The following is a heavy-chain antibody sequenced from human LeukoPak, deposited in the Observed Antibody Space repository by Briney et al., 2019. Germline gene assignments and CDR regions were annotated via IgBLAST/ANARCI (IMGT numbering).Heavy chain of an antibody. J-gene: IGHJ3*02. CDR1: SYSFINFG. V-gene: IGHV1-18*01. Sequence: ASVKVSCKTSSYSFINFGITWGRQAPGQGLEWMGWISPYNGDTKYAQNVQGRVTMTTDTSTSTAYMELRSLTSDDTAVYYCARDGKYDSSGYSLALDTWGQGTMVTISS. CDR2: ISPYNGDT. CDR3: ARDGKYDSSGYSLALDT. D-gene: IGHD3-22*01.